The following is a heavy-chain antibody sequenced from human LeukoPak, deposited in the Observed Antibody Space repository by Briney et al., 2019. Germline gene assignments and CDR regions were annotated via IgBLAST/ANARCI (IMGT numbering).Heavy chain of an antibody. Sequence: GASVKVSCKASGYTFTGYYMRWVRQAPGQGLEWMGWINPNSGGTNYAQKLQGRVTMTRDTSISAAYMELSRLRSDDTAVYYCARGGAGEGYCSSSSCYGHDYWGQGTLVTVSS. CDR3: ARGGAGEGYCSSSSCYGHDY. CDR1: GYTFTGYY. J-gene: IGHJ4*02. V-gene: IGHV1-2*02. CDR2: INPNSGGT. D-gene: IGHD2-15*01.